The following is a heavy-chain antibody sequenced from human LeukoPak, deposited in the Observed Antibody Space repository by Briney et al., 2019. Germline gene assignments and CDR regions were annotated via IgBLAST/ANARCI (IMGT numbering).Heavy chain of an antibody. Sequence: PSETLSPTCTVSGGSISSYYWSWIRQPAGKGLEWIGRIYTSGSTNYNPSLKSRVTMSVDTSKNQFSLKLSSVTAADTAVYYCARGIGVTFGGVIPFDYWGQGTLVTVSS. CDR2: IYTSGST. CDR1: GGSISSYY. D-gene: IGHD3-16*01. J-gene: IGHJ4*02. V-gene: IGHV4-4*07. CDR3: ARGIGVTFGGVIPFDY.